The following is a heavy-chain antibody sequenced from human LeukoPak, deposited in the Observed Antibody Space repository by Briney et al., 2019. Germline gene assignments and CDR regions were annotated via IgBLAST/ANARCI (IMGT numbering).Heavy chain of an antibody. Sequence: GGSLRLSCTASGFTLGDYAMSWVRQAPGKGLEWVGFIRSKAYGGTTEYAASVKGRFTISRDDSKSIAYLQMNSLKTEDTAVCYCTRTVVVVAATQKFNWFDPWGQGTLVTVSS. V-gene: IGHV3-49*04. CDR3: TRTVVVVAATQKFNWFDP. J-gene: IGHJ5*02. D-gene: IGHD2-15*01. CDR2: IRSKAYGGTT. CDR1: GFTLGDYA.